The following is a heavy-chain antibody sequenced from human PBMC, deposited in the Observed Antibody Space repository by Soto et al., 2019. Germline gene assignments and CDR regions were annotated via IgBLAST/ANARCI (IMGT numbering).Heavy chain of an antibody. Sequence: EVQLVESGGGFVQPGGSLGLSCAASGFIFSNYGMNWVRQAPGKGLEWVSYISSGSSAIYYADSVKGRFTISRDNAKNSLYLQMNSLRDEDTAVYYCARAALYGYDYWGQGTLVTVCS. CDR3: ARAALYGYDY. J-gene: IGHJ4*02. CDR2: ISSGSSAI. CDR1: GFIFSNYG. V-gene: IGHV3-48*02. D-gene: IGHD4-17*01.